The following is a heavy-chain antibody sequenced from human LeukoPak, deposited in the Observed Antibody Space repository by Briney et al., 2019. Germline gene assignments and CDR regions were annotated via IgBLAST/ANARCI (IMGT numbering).Heavy chain of an antibody. CDR2: IYTSGST. CDR1: GGSISGYY. V-gene: IGHV4-4*07. D-gene: IGHD2-15*01. J-gene: IGHJ6*03. Sequence: SETLSLTCTVSGGSISGYYWNWIRQPAGKGLEWIGRIYTSGSTNYNPSLKSRVTMSVDTSKNQFSLKLNSVTAADTAVYYCAITIYSSYYYMDVWGKGTTVTVSS. CDR3: AITIYSSYYYMDV.